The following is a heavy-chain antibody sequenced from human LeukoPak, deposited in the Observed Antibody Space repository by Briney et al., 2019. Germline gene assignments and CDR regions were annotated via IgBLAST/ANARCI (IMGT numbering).Heavy chain of an antibody. Sequence: ASVKVSCKASGYTXTSYYMHWVRQAPGQGLEWMGIINPSGGSTSYAQKFQGRVTMTRDTSTSTVYMELRSLRSDDTAVYYCARDRVAGSFSYYGLDVWGQGTTVTVSS. CDR2: INPSGGST. CDR1: GYTXTSYY. D-gene: IGHD6-19*01. CDR3: ARDRVAGSFSYYGLDV. V-gene: IGHV1-46*01. J-gene: IGHJ6*02.